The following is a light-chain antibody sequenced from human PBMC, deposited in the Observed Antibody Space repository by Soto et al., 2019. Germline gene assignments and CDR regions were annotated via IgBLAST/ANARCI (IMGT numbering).Light chain of an antibody. CDR1: SSDFGSYNL. V-gene: IGLV2-14*02. CDR3: SSYTNINTRACV. Sequence: QSVLTQPASVSGSPGQSITISCTGTSSDFGSYNLVSWYRQHPGKAPKLIIYEVTDRPSGVSNRFSGSKSGNTASLTISGLQAEDEAEYYCSSYTNINTRACVFGTGTKVTVL. J-gene: IGLJ1*01. CDR2: EVT.